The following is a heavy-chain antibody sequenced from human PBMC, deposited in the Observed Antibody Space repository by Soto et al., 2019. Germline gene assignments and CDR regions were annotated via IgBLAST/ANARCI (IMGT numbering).Heavy chain of an antibody. D-gene: IGHD6-19*01. CDR2: ISYDGIQK. J-gene: IGHJ4*02. Sequence: QVQLVESGGGVVQPGRSLRLSCAASGFTFRTYGMHWVRQAPGKGLEWVAAISYDGIQKYYADSVKGRFTISRDSAKSTVYLEMNSLSIEDAAVYYCAKEPPGGWHSFDNWGQGTLVTVSS. CDR1: GFTFRTYG. CDR3: AKEPPGGWHSFDN. V-gene: IGHV3-30*18.